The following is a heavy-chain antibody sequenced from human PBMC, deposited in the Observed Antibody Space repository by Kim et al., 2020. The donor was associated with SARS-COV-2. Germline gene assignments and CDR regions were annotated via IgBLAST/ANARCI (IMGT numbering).Heavy chain of an antibody. CDR3: ARVGCSGGSCFDY. V-gene: IGHV4-30-4*01. D-gene: IGHD2-15*01. CDR1: GGSISSGDYY. Sequence: SETLSLTCTVSGGSISSGDYYWSWIRQPPGKGLEWIGYIYYSGSTYYNPSLKSRVTISVDTSKNQFSLKLSSVTAADTAVYYCARVGCSGGSCFDYWGQGTLVTVSS. CDR2: IYYSGST. J-gene: IGHJ4*02.